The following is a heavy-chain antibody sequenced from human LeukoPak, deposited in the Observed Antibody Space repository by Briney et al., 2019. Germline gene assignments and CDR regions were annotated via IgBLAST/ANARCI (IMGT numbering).Heavy chain of an antibody. CDR2: IYHSGST. J-gene: IGHJ6*02. CDR3: ARYSGSTYYYYYYGMDV. D-gene: IGHD3-10*01. Sequence: SETLSLTCAVSGGSISSSNWWSWVRQPPGKGLEWIGEIYHSGSTNYNPSLKSRVTISLDKSKNQFSLKLSSVTAADTAVYYCARYSGSTYYYYYYGMDVWGQGTTVTVSS. V-gene: IGHV4-4*02. CDR1: GGSISSSNW.